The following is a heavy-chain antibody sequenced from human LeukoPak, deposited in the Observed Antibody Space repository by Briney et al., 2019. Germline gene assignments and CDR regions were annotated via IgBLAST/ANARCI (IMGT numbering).Heavy chain of an antibody. J-gene: IGHJ6*03. CDR2: INHSGST. D-gene: IGHD5-18*01. CDR1: GGSFSGYY. V-gene: IGHV4-34*01. Sequence: PSETLSLTCAVYGGSFSGYYWSWIRQPPGKGLEWIGEINHSGSTNYNPSLKSRVTISVDTSKNQFSLKLSSVTAADTAVYYCARVGGYSYGRPYYYYYYMDVWGKGTTVTVSS. CDR3: ARVGGYSYGRPYYYYYYMDV.